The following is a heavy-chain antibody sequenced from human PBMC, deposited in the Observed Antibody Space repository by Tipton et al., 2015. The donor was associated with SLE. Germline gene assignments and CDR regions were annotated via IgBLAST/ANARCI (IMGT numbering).Heavy chain of an antibody. V-gene: IGHV4-59*01. Sequence: TLSLTCTVSGGSISSYYWSWIRQPPGKGLEWIGYIYYSGRTNYNPSLKSRVTISVDTSENQFSLKLSSVTAADTAVYYCARVGWELKDYYYMDVWGKGTTVTVSS. CDR2: IYYSGRT. D-gene: IGHD1-26*01. CDR1: GGSISSYY. CDR3: ARVGWELKDYYYMDV. J-gene: IGHJ6*03.